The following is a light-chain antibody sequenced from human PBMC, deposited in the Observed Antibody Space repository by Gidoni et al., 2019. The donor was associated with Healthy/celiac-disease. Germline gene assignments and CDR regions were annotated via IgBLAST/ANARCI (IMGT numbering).Light chain of an antibody. Sequence: DVVITQSPLSLPVTLGQPASISCRSSPGHSPRRLIYKVSNRDSGVPDRFSGSGSGTDFTLKISRVEAEDVRVYYCMQGTHWPWTFGQGTKVEIK. J-gene: IGKJ1*01. CDR3: MQGTHWPWT. V-gene: IGKV2-30*01. CDR2: KVS.